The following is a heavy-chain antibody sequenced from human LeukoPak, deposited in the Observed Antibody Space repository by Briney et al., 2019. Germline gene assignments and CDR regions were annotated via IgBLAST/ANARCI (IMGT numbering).Heavy chain of an antibody. Sequence: SEPLSLTCIVSGGSISSTPFYWGWIRQPPGKGLEWIGSSYYSGSTYYNPSLKSRVTISVDTSKNQFSLKLSSVTAADTAVYYCARRDGSSWPFDYWGQGTLVTVSS. D-gene: IGHD6-13*01. V-gene: IGHV4-39*01. J-gene: IGHJ4*02. CDR3: ARRDGSSWPFDY. CDR1: GGSISSTPFY. CDR2: SYYSGST.